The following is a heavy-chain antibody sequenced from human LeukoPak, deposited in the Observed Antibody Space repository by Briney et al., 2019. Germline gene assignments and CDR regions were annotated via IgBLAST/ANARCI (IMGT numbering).Heavy chain of an antibody. CDR3: ARDFGQYKLNGGYYFDY. V-gene: IGHV3-7*01. CDR1: GFTFTTYW. J-gene: IGHJ4*02. D-gene: IGHD3-10*01. CDR2: IKADGSER. Sequence: PGGSLRLSCAASGFTFTTYWMSWVRQAPGKGLEWVAIIKADGSERYYVDSVKGRFTISRDNAKNSLYLQMNSLRAEDTAVYYCARDFGQYKLNGGYYFDYWGQGTLVTVS.